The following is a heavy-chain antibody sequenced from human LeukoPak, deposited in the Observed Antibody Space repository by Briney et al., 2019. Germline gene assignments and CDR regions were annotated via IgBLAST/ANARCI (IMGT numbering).Heavy chain of an antibody. D-gene: IGHD6-19*01. CDR1: GLTLSSYA. J-gene: IGHJ6*02. V-gene: IGHV3-23*01. CDR2: ISGSGGST. CDR3: AKDRSGGGDYYFGTDV. Sequence: PGGSLRLSCAASGLTLSSYAMSRVRQAPGKGLEWVSSISGSGGSTYYADSVKGRFTISRDNSQNTLYLQMNSLRAEDTAVYYCAKDRSGGGDYYFGTDVWGPGTTVTVSS.